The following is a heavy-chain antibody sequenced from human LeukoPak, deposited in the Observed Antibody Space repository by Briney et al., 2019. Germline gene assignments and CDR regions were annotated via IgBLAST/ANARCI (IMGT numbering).Heavy chain of an antibody. CDR3: ARDPYNGNYGDSYYYYMDV. CDR1: GFTFSTYN. J-gene: IGHJ6*03. V-gene: IGHV3-21*01. Sequence: GGSLRLSCAASGFTFSTYNMNWVRQAPGKGLEWVSSITSSSSYTFYADSVKGRFTISRDNAKSSLYLQMNSLRAEDTAIYYCARDPYNGNYGDSYYYYMDVWGKGTTVTVSS. D-gene: IGHD1-26*01. CDR2: ITSSSSYT.